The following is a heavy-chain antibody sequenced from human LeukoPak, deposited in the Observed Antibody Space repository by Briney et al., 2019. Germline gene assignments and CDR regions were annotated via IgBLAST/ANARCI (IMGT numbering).Heavy chain of an antibody. J-gene: IGHJ4*02. V-gene: IGHV3-7*01. Sequence: GGSLRLSCAASGFTFRSYCMRWVRQVPGKGLEWLANIKQDGSEKNYVDSVKVRFTISRDNGKNSVYLQLNSLRAEDTAVYYCARAGGSSWADYWGQGTLVTVSS. CDR3: ARAGGSSWADY. CDR1: GFTFRSYC. CDR2: IKQDGSEK. D-gene: IGHD6-13*01.